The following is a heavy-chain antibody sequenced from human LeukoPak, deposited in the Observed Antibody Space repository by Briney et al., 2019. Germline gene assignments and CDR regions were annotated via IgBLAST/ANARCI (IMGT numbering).Heavy chain of an antibody. CDR2: VYNSGST. CDR3: VRDRELNY. CDR1: GGSISIYY. V-gene: IGHV4-59*01. D-gene: IGHD5-24*01. J-gene: IGHJ4*02. Sequence: AETLSLTCTVSGGSISIYYWSWIRQPPGKGLEWIGYVYNSGSTDYNPSLKSRVTISADTSKNQFSLKLSSVIAADTAVYYCVRDRELNYWGQGILVTVSS.